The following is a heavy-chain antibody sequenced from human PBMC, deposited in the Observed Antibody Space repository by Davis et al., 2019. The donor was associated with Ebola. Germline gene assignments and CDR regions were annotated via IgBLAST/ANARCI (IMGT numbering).Heavy chain of an antibody. J-gene: IGHJ3*02. CDR1: GYSFSNFW. V-gene: IGHV5-51*01. CDR3: ARRAAVAYDHVWGISRHDAFDI. CDR2: IYPGDSDT. D-gene: IGHD3-16*01. Sequence: GDSLNISCKGPGYSFSNFWIGWVRQMPGKGLELMGIIYPGDSDTIYSPSFQGQVTISADKSIATAYLQWSSLKASDTAMYYCARRAAVAYDHVWGISRHDAFDIWGQGTMVTVSS.